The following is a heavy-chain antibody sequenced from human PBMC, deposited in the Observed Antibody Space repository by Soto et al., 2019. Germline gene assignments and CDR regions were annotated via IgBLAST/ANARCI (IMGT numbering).Heavy chain of an antibody. CDR1: GDSVPSNSAA. Sequence: SQTLSLTCAISGDSVPSNSAAWNWIRQSPSRGLEWLGRTYYRSKWYNDYAVSVKSRITINPDTSKNQFSLQLNSVTPEDTAVYYCAREGQQLTKPVGLDPWGQGTLVTVSS. CDR2: TYYRSKWYN. V-gene: IGHV6-1*01. J-gene: IGHJ5*02. CDR3: AREGQQLTKPVGLDP. D-gene: IGHD6-13*01.